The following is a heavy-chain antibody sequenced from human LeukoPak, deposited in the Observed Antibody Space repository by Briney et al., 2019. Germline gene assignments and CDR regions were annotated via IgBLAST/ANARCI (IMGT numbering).Heavy chain of an antibody. J-gene: IGHJ3*02. CDR3: TGDKGSGSYLGAFDI. CDR2: IWYDGSDK. CDR1: GITFSSYG. V-gene: IGHV3-33*01. Sequence: GRSLRLSCAASGITFSSYGMHWVRQAPGKGLEWVAVIWYDGSDKYYVDSVKGRFTISRDNSKNTLFLQMNSLRAEDTAVYYCTGDKGSGSYLGAFDIWGQGTMVTVSS. D-gene: IGHD3-10*01.